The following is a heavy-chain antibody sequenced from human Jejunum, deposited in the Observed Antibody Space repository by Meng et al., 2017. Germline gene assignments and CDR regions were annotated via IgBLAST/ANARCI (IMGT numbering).Heavy chain of an antibody. CDR3: AGKGVHVAAMY. CDR1: GGYVSSSNW. Sequence: VPLQESGPGLVKPAGSLHLTCSFSGGYVSSSNWGSWVRQTPGKGLEWIAEIYHGGTTYYNPSLKSRVTISLDTSKNQFSLNLRSVTAADTAVYYCAGKGVHVAAMYWGQGTLVTVSS. D-gene: IGHD1-1*01. J-gene: IGHJ1*01. CDR2: IYHGGTT. V-gene: IGHV4-4*02.